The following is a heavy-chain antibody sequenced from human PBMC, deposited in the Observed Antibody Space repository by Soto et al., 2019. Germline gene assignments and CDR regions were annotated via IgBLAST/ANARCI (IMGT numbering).Heavy chain of an antibody. J-gene: IGHJ4*02. D-gene: IGHD1-26*01. CDR3: ARAGYSEVGAVDY. CDR2: IWYDGSNK. CDR1: GFTFSSYG. V-gene: IGHV3-33*01. Sequence: QVQLVESGGGVVQPGRFLRLSCAASGFTFSSYGMHWVRQAPGKGLEWVAVIWYDGSNKNYADSVKGRFTISRDNSKNTLYLQMNSLRAEDTAVYYCARAGYSEVGAVDYWGQGTLVTVSS.